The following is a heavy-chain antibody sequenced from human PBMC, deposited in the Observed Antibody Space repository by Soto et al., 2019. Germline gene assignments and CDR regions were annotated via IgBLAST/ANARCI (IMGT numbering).Heavy chain of an antibody. CDR1: GFTFSTYS. CDR3: ARPTVTTYTRYFDY. D-gene: IGHD4-17*01. J-gene: IGHJ4*02. V-gene: IGHV3-30-3*01. CDR2: ISSAGDDK. Sequence: QVQLVESGGGVVQPGRSLRLSCAASGFTFSTYSMHWVRQAPGKGLEWVAVISSAGDDKHYADSVKGRFTISRDNSKNTLYLQMDSLRTDDSAVFYCARPTVTTYTRYFDYWGQVTLVTVSS.